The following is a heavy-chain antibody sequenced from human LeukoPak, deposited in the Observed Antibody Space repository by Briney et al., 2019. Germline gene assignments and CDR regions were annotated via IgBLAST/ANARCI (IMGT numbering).Heavy chain of an antibody. CDR1: GLTFSDFW. V-gene: IGHV3-7*01. J-gene: IGHJ4*02. D-gene: IGHD5-18*01. CDR2: IKQDASEK. CDR3: ATDRQPSRYLGLWS. Sequence: GGSLRLTCAASGLTFSDFWKSWVRQAPGKGLEWVANIKQDASEKYYVDSVKGRFTISRDNAKSSLYLHMDSLRAEDTAVYYCATDRQPSRYLGLWSWGQGTQVTVSS.